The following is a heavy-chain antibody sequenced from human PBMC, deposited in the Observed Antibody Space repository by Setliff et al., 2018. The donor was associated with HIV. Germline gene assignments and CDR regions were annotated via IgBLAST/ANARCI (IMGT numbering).Heavy chain of an antibody. V-gene: IGHV4-39*07. CDR1: GDSISSNNYY. J-gene: IGHJ6*03. CDR2: IFYGGTT. CDR3: ARGFKNEYEFSGYMDV. D-gene: IGHD2-15*01. Sequence: SETLSLTCTVSGDSISSNNYYWAWIRQSTGKGLEWIGCIFYGGTTYYNPSLKSRVTISRDTSKRQVFLKVPFVDAADTAVYFCARGFKNEYEFSGYMDVWGNGTMVTVSS.